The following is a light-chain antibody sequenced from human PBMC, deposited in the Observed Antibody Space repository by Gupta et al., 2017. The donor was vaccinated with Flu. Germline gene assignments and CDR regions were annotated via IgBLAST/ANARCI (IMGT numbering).Light chain of an antibody. Sequence: VPLPLSPGERATLSCRASQSVSTKLAWYQQRPGQPPRLLIYAASTRATGVPARFSGSGSGAEFTLTISSLQSEDFVLYYCQQYNDWPRTFGQGTKVEFK. CDR2: AAS. V-gene: IGKV3-15*01. CDR3: QQYNDWPRT. J-gene: IGKJ1*01. CDR1: QSVSTK.